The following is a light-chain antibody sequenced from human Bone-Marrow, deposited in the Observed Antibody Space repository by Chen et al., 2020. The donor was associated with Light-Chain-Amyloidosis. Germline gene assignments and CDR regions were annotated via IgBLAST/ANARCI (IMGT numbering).Light chain of an antibody. CDR2: GSS. V-gene: IGKV3-20*01. Sequence: EIVLTQSPGTLSLSQGGGANLSCRASQTISSNYLTWYQQKFGQAPRLLIYGSSSKATGIPDRFTGSGSGTDFTLTINRLEPEDFAMYYCQQYGTSPLTFGAGTKVEIK. CDR3: QQYGTSPLT. J-gene: IGKJ4*01. CDR1: QTISSNY.